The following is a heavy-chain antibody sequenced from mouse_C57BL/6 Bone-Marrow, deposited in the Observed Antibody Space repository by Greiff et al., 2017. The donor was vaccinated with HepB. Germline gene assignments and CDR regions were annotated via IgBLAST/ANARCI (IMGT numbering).Heavy chain of an antibody. D-gene: IGHD2-3*01. Sequence: EVQLVESGGGLVQPGGSLKLSCAASGFTFSDYYMYWVRQTPEKRLEWVAYISNGGGSTYYPDTVKGRFTISRDNAKNTLYLQMSRLKSEDTAMYYCARQLDDGPSFAYWGQGTLVTVSA. CDR1: GFTFSDYY. CDR3: ARQLDDGPSFAY. J-gene: IGHJ3*01. CDR2: ISNGGGST. V-gene: IGHV5-12*01.